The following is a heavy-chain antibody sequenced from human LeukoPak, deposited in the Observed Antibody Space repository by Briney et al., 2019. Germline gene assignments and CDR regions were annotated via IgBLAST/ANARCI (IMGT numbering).Heavy chain of an antibody. D-gene: IGHD2-8*02. Sequence: GGSLRLSCVASGFTFGNHRMSWVRQAPGKGLEWVADIKQDGGETYYADFVRGRFTISRDNGKNSLYLQMNSLRVEDTAVYFCARDSTGWQADSFDIWGQGTKVTVS. CDR3: ARDSTGWQADSFDI. CDR1: GFTFGNHR. CDR2: IKQDGGET. J-gene: IGHJ3*02. V-gene: IGHV3-7*01.